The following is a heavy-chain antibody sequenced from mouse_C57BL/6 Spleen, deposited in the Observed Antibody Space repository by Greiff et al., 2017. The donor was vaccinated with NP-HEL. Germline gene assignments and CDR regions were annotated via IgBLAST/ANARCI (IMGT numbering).Heavy chain of an antibody. Sequence: VMLVESGPGLVQPSQSLSITCTVSGFSLTSYGVHWVRQSPGKGLEWLGVIWRGGSTDYNAAFMSRLSITKDNSKSQVFFKMNSLQADDTAIYYCAKNPYSNYVGYFDVWGTGTTVTVSS. CDR2: IWRGGST. CDR3: AKNPYSNYVGYFDV. J-gene: IGHJ1*03. CDR1: GFSLTSYG. D-gene: IGHD2-5*01. V-gene: IGHV2-5*01.